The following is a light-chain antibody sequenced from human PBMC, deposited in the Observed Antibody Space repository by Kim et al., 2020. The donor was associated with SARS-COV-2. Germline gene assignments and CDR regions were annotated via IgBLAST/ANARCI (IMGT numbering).Light chain of an antibody. V-gene: IGKV3-15*01. J-gene: IGKJ4*01. CDR1: QSVTMK. CDR3: QQYNDWPLT. CDR2: DGS. Sequence: VSPGETATLSCRASQSVTMKVAWYQQKAGQGPRLLIYDGSTRATGVPTRFSGSASGREFTLTIGSLQSEDFAIYHCQQYNDWPLTFGGGTKVDIK.